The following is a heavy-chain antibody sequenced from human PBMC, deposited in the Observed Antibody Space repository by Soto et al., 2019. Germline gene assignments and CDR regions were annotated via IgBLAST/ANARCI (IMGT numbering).Heavy chain of an antibody. J-gene: IGHJ4*02. CDR3: ARESMSAAGTVEY. CDR2: IYASGNT. CDR1: GASISNYY. D-gene: IGHD6-13*01. Sequence: QVQLQESGPGLVKPSETLSLTCTVSGASISNYYWSWIRQPGGKGLEWIGRIYASGNTNYNPSLKSRVTMSVDTSKNQFSLNLNSVTAADTAVYYCARESMSAAGTVEYWGQGTLVTVSS. V-gene: IGHV4-4*07.